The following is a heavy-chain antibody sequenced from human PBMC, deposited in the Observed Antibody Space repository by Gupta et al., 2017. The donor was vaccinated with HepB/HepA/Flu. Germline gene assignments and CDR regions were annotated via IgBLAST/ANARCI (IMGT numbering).Heavy chain of an antibody. D-gene: IGHD6-19*01. CDR1: GFNFVKYG. J-gene: IGHJ5*02. V-gene: IGHV3-33*01. CDR2: IWYDGTIK. Sequence: QVQLVESGGGVVQPGRSLRLSCAASGFNFVKYGMHWVRQAPGKGLEWVAVIWYDGTIKYYGDSVKGRFTISRENSKSTLYWEMNNLTAEDTAIYYCARERGTYSSAWVFAHWGQGTRVTVSS. CDR3: ARERGTYSSAWVFAH.